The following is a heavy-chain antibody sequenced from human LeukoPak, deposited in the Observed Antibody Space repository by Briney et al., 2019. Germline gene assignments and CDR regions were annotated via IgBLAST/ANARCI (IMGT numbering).Heavy chain of an antibody. Sequence: PGGSLRLSCAASGFTFSDYWMHWVRQAPGKGLVWVSRINTDGSSTSYADSVKGRFTISRDNAKNTLYLQMNSLRAEDTAVYYCARDRPDSGQGDYWGQGTLVTVSS. J-gene: IGHJ4*02. CDR2: INTDGSST. CDR1: GFTFSDYW. D-gene: IGHD2-15*01. V-gene: IGHV3-74*01. CDR3: ARDRPDSGQGDY.